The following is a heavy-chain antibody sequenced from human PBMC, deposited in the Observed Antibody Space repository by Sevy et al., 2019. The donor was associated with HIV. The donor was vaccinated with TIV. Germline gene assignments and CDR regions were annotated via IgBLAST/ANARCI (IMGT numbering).Heavy chain of an antibody. CDR1: GGSISSGDYY. D-gene: IGHD3-22*01. Sequence: SETLSLTCTVSGGSISSGDYYWSWIRQPPGKGLEWIVYIYYSGSTYYNPSLKSRVTISVDTSKNQFSLKLSSVTAADKAVYYCARAGYYDSSGYYAGAFDIWGQGTMVTVSS. J-gene: IGHJ3*02. CDR3: ARAGYYDSSGYYAGAFDI. CDR2: IYYSGST. V-gene: IGHV4-30-4*01.